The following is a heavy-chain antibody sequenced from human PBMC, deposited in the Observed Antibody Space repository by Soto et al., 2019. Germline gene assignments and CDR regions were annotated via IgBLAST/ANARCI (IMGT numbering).Heavy chain of an antibody. V-gene: IGHV4-30-4*01. CDR2: IYYSGST. Sequence: SETLSLTCTVSGGSISSGDYYWSWIRQPPGKGLEWIGYIYYSGSTYYNPSLKSRVAISVDTSKNQFSLKLSSVTAADTAVYYCARDLAAAPRAFDYWGRGTLVTVSS. D-gene: IGHD6-13*01. J-gene: IGHJ4*02. CDR1: GGSISSGDYY. CDR3: ARDLAAAPRAFDY.